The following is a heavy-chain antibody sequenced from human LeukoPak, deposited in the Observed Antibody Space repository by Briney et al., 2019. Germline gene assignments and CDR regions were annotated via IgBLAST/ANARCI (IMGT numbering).Heavy chain of an antibody. J-gene: IGHJ4*02. CDR2: MYYSGRT. Sequence: SETLSLTCTVPGGSISSYYWNWVRQPPGKGLEWIGYMYYSGRTHYNPSLKSRVTISVDTSKNPFSLKLSSLTAADTAIYYCARVSRWNAWAFEGWGQGTLVTVSS. CDR1: GGSISSYY. V-gene: IGHV4-59*01. CDR3: ARVSRWNAWAFEG. D-gene: IGHD3-16*01.